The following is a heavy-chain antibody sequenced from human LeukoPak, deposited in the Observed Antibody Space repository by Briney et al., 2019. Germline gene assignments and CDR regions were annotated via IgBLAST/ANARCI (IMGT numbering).Heavy chain of an antibody. V-gene: IGHV3-23*01. CDR3: AKDTYYYGSGMNYYYMDV. Sequence: GGSLRLSCAASGFTFSSYAMSWVRQAPGKGLEWVSAISGSGGSTYYADSVKGRFTISRDNSKNTLYLQMNSLRAEDTAVYYCAKDTYYYGSGMNYYYMDVWGKGTTVTVSS. D-gene: IGHD3-10*01. J-gene: IGHJ6*03. CDR1: GFTFSSYA. CDR2: ISGSGGST.